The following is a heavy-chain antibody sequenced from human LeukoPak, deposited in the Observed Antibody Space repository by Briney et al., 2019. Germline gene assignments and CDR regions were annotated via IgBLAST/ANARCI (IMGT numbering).Heavy chain of an antibody. V-gene: IGHV4-30-4*01. J-gene: IGHJ5*02. D-gene: IGHD2-15*01. CDR1: GGSISSGDYY. Sequence: PSQTLSLTCTVSGGSISSGDYYWSWIRQPPGKGLEWIGYIYYSGSTYYNPSLKSRVTISVDTSKNQFSLKLSSVTAADTAVYYCARRYCSGGSCYSRGWFDPWGQGSLVIVSA. CDR2: IYYSGST. CDR3: ARRYCSGGSCYSRGWFDP.